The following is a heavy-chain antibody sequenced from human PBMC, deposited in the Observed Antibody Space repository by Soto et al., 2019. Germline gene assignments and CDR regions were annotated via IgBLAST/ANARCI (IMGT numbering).Heavy chain of an antibody. CDR2: IHYSGST. CDR3: ASGMIVVARQPLTY. V-gene: IGHV4-31*03. D-gene: IGHD3-22*01. CDR1: GGSISSGCYY. J-gene: IGHJ4*02. Sequence: PSETLSLTCTVSGGSISSGCYYWSWVRQHPGKGLEWIGYIHYSGSTYYNPSLKSRIIISVDTSKKQFSLNLSSVTAADTAVYYCASGMIVVARQPLTYWGQGTLVTVSS.